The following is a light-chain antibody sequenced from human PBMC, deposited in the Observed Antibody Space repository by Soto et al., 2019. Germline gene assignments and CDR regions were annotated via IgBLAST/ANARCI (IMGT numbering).Light chain of an antibody. CDR1: QSISFY. CDR3: QQYGTSPIT. J-gene: IGKJ5*01. V-gene: IGKV3-20*01. CDR2: GAS. Sequence: EIVLTQSPATLSFSPGERATLSCRACQSISFYLTWYQHLPGQAPRLLIYGASSRATGIPDRFSGSGSGTDFTLTISRLEPEDFAVYYCQQYGTSPITFGQGTRLEIK.